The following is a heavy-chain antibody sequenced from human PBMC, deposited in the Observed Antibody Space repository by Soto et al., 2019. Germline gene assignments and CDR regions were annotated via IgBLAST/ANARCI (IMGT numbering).Heavy chain of an antibody. CDR2: IIPIFGTA. D-gene: IGHD2-21*02. Sequence: QVQLVQSGAEVKKPGSSVKVSCKASGGTFSSYAISWVRQAPGQGLEWMGGIIPIFGTANYAQKFQGRVTITADESTSTAYMELSSLRSEDTAVYYFASDLAFRAYCGGDCYPYWGQGTLVTVSS. CDR3: ASDLAFRAYCGGDCYPY. CDR1: GGTFSSYA. J-gene: IGHJ4*02. V-gene: IGHV1-69*01.